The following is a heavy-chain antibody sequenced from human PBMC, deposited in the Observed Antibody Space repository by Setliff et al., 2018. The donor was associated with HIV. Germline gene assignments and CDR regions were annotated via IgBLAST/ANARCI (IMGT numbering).Heavy chain of an antibody. D-gene: IGHD3-16*01. CDR1: GGSISRGDYY. V-gene: IGHV4-61*09. Sequence: SETLSLTCTVSGGSISRGDYYWNWIRQPAGKGLEWIGHIYTSGSTSGSTNYNPSLKSRVTISVDMSKNQFSLKLNSVTAADTAVYHCATDIPLTGGGALYIWGQGTMVTVSS. CDR3: ATDIPLTGGGALYI. J-gene: IGHJ3*02. CDR2: IYTSGSTSGST.